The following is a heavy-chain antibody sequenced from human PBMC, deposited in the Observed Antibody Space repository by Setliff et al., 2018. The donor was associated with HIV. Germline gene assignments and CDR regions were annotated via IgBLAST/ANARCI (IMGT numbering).Heavy chain of an antibody. Sequence: SETLSLTCTVSDSGTYYWSWIRQPAGKGLEWIGRVSSRGDTNYNPSLKSRVTMSVDTSKNQFSLNLSSVTAADTALYYCARGRFHRLHRPYSGSGSLGIQYFDYWGQGTLVTVSS. J-gene: IGHJ4*02. D-gene: IGHD3-10*01. V-gene: IGHV4-4*07. CDR2: VSSRGDT. CDR1: DSGTYY. CDR3: ARGRFHRLHRPYSGSGSLGIQYFDY.